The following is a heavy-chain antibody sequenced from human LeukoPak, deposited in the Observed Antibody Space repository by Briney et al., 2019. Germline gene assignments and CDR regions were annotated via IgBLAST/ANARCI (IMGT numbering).Heavy chain of an antibody. CDR2: IYHSGST. D-gene: IGHD1-14*01. CDR3: ARRLPRDQTRGFDP. CDR1: GYSISSGYY. Sequence: SETLSLTCAVSGYSISSGYYWGWIRQPPGKGLEWIGSIYHSGSTYYNPSLKSRVTISVDTSKNQFSLHLTSVTAADTAVYYCARRLPRDQTRGFDPWGQGTLVTVSS. V-gene: IGHV4-38-2*01. J-gene: IGHJ5*02.